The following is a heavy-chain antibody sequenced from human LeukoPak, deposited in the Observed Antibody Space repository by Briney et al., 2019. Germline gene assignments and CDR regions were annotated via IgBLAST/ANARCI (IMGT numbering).Heavy chain of an antibody. Sequence: SETLSLTCAVSGGSISSGGYSWSWIRQPPGKGLEWIGYIYYSGSTYYNPSLKSRVTISVDTSKNQFSLKLSSVTAADTAVYYCAREPGVRGSFDIWGQGTKVTVSS. V-gene: IGHV4-30-4*07. D-gene: IGHD2-15*01. J-gene: IGHJ3*02. CDR1: GGSISSGGYS. CDR2: IYYSGST. CDR3: AREPGVRGSFDI.